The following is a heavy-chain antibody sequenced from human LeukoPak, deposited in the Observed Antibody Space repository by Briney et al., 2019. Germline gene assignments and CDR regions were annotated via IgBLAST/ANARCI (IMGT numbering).Heavy chain of an antibody. J-gene: IGHJ4*02. D-gene: IGHD6-25*01. CDR3: ARRYTSGWTFDY. V-gene: IGHV3-11*01. CDR1: GFTFSDYY. CDR2: ISGSGSTI. Sequence: GGSLRLPCAVSGFTFSDYYMSWIRQAPGKGLEWVSYISGSGSTIYYADSVKGRFTISRDNAKNSLYLQMDSLRAEDTAVYYCARRYTSGWTFDYWGQGTLVTVS.